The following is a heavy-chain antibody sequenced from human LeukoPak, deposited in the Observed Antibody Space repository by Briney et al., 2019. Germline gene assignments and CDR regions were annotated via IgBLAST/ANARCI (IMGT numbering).Heavy chain of an antibody. Sequence: GGSLRLSCAASGFTFSSYSMNWVRQAPGKGLEWVAFIRYDGSNKYYADSVKGRYTISRDNSENTLYMQMNSLRVEDTAVYYCARANMVRGVGLFFDRNWFDPWGQGTLVTVSS. D-gene: IGHD3-10*01. CDR2: IRYDGSNK. CDR1: GFTFSSYS. J-gene: IGHJ5*02. CDR3: ARANMVRGVGLFFDRNWFDP. V-gene: IGHV3-30*02.